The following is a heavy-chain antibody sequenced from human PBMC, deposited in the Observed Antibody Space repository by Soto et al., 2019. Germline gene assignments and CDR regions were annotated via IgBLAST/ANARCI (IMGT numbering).Heavy chain of an antibody. D-gene: IGHD3-9*01. CDR2: ISHSGDT. CDR3: ARKMRGPIPYFGWLSQVTS. CDR1: GDSITSRAFY. J-gene: IGHJ4*02. V-gene: IGHV4-39*01. Sequence: QLRLQESGPGLVKPSGTLSLTCTVSGDSITSRAFYWGWIRRPPGQGLEWVGTISHSGDTFYNPHLKSHLTMSLDASKNQFSMRLTSVTAADAAVYFCARKMRGPIPYFGWLSQVTSWGQGTQVTVSS.